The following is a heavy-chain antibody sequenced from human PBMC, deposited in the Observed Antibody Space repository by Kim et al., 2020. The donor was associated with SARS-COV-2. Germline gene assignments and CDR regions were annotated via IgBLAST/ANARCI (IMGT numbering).Heavy chain of an antibody. J-gene: IGHJ4*02. CDR1: GGTFSSYA. V-gene: IGHV1-69*13. CDR3: ARTPNNWNPTGYYFDY. CDR2: IIPIFGTA. D-gene: IGHD1-20*01. Sequence: SVKVSCKASGGTFSSYAISWVRQAPGQGLEWMGGIIPIFGTANYAQKFQGRVTITADESTSTAYMELSSLRSEDTAVYYCARTPNNWNPTGYYFDYWGQGTLVTVSS.